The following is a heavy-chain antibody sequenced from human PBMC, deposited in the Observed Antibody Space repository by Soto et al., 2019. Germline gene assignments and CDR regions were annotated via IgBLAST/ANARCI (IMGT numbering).Heavy chain of an antibody. CDR1: GFTFSSYA. V-gene: IGHV3-30-3*01. CDR2: ISYDGSNK. D-gene: IGHD3-22*01. J-gene: IGHJ4*02. Sequence: QVQLVESGGGVVQPGRSLRLSCAASGFTFSSYAIHWVRQAPGKGLEWVAVISYDGSNKYYADSVKGRFTISRDNSKNTLYLQMNSLRAEDTAIYYCARGGVTGPPYYYDSSGYYSFDYWGQGTLVTVSS. CDR3: ARGGVTGPPYYYDSSGYYSFDY.